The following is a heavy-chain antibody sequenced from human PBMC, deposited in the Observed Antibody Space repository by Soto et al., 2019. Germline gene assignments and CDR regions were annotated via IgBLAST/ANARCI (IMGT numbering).Heavy chain of an antibody. J-gene: IGHJ4*02. Sequence: SETLSLTCTVSGGSISSGDYYWSWIRQPPGKGLEWIGYIYYSGSTYYNPSLKSRVTISVDTSKNQFSLKLSSVTAADTAVYYCARADDSSGYYYSHYFDYWGQGTLVTVS. D-gene: IGHD3-22*01. CDR3: ARADDSSGYYYSHYFDY. CDR2: IYYSGST. CDR1: GGSISSGDYY. V-gene: IGHV4-30-4*01.